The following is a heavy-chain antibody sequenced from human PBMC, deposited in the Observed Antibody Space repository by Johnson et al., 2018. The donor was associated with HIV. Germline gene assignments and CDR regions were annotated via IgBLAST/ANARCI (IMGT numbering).Heavy chain of an antibody. CDR1: GFTFSDYY. J-gene: IGHJ3*02. V-gene: IGHV3-11*04. Sequence: QMQLVESGGGVVQPGRSLRLSCAASGFTFSDYYMSWMRQAPGQGLEWVSYISSSGSNIYKADSVKGRFTISRDNAKNSLFLQMNSLRAEDTAVYYCARVGANYDAFDIWGQGTMVTVSS. D-gene: IGHD4/OR15-4a*01. CDR2: ISSSGSNI. CDR3: ARVGANYDAFDI.